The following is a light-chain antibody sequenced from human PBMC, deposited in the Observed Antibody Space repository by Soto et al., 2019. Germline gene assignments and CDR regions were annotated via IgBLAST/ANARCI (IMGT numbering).Light chain of an antibody. V-gene: IGLV2-14*01. Sequence: QSVLTQPASVSGSPGQSITISCTGTSSDVGGYKYVSWYQLHPGKAPKLMIYEVSNRPSGISNRFSASKSGNTASLTISGLQAEDEADYYCLSYTGSDTLGVFGTGTKVTVL. CDR2: EVS. CDR1: SSDVGGYKY. J-gene: IGLJ1*01. CDR3: LSYTGSDTLGV.